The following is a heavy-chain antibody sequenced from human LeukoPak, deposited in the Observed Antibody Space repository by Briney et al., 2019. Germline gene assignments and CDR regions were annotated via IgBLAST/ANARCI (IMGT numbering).Heavy chain of an antibody. D-gene: IGHD2-2*01. CDR2: INPNSGGT. CDR3: ARVAIVVVPAEVGYFDY. V-gene: IGHV1-2*02. J-gene: IGHJ4*02. CDR1: GYTFTGYY. Sequence: ASVKVSCKASGYTFTGYYMHWVRQAPGQGLEWMGWINPNSGGTNYAQKFQGRVTMTRDTSISTAYMELSRLRSDDTAVYYCARVAIVVVPAEVGYFDYWGQGTLVTVSS.